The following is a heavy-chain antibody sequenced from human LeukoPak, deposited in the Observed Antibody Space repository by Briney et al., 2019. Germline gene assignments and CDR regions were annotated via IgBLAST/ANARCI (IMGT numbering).Heavy chain of an antibody. Sequence: SETLSLTCTVSGGSLSSFYWNWIRQPPGKGLEWIGYIFYTGNTNYNPSLKSRVTISLDTSKNQFSLSLSSVTAADTAIYYCARRSRGSSSPTWGQGTLVTVST. V-gene: IGHV4-59*01. D-gene: IGHD2-2*01. CDR3: ARRSRGSSSPT. CDR2: IFYTGNT. CDR1: GGSLSSFY. J-gene: IGHJ4*02.